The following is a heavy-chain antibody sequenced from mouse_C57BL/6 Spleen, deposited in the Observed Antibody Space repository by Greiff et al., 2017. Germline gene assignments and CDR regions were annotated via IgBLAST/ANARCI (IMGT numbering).Heavy chain of an antibody. CDR2: IDPENGDT. V-gene: IGHV14-4*01. J-gene: IGHJ3*01. Sequence: VQLQQSGAELVRPGASVKLSCTASGFNIKDDYMHWVKQRPEQGLEWIGWIDPENGDTEYASKFQGKATITADTSSNTAYLQLSSLTSEDTAVYYCITGDYGSSYVFAYGGQGTLVTVSA. D-gene: IGHD1-1*01. CDR1: GFNIKDDY. CDR3: ITGDYGSSYVFAY.